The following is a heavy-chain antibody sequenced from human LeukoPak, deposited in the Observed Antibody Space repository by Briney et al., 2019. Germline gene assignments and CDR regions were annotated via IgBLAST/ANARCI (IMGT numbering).Heavy chain of an antibody. CDR3: ARGKYYSDY. Sequence: GGSLRLSCVASAFTFSSYTMNWVRQAPGKGLEWVSYISSSSSTIYYADSVKGRFTISRDNAKNSMYLQMNSLRDEDTAVYYCARGKYYSDYWGQGTLVTVSS. D-gene: IGHD6-6*01. CDR1: AFTFSSYT. V-gene: IGHV3-48*02. CDR2: ISSSSSTI. J-gene: IGHJ4*02.